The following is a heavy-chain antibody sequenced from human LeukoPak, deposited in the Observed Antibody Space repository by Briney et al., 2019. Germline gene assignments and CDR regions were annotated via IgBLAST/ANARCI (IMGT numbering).Heavy chain of an antibody. Sequence: GGSLRLSCAASGFTFSSYTMNWVRQAPGKGLEWVSSISSSSSNIYHADSVKGRFTISRDNSKNSLYLQMNSLRAEDTAVYYCARFSGYSYGAYFDYWGQGTLVTVSS. J-gene: IGHJ4*02. V-gene: IGHV3-21*04. CDR2: ISSSSSNI. CDR1: GFTFSSYT. CDR3: ARFSGYSYGAYFDY. D-gene: IGHD5-18*01.